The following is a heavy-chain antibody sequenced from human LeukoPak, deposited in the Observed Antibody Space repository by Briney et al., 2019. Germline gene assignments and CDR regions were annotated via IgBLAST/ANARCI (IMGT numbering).Heavy chain of an antibody. J-gene: IGHJ4*02. CDR2: IYSGGST. D-gene: IGHD3-3*01. Sequence: GGSLRLPCAASGFTVSSNYMSWVRQAPGKGLEWVSVIYSGGSTYYADSVKGRFTISRDNSKNTLYLQMNSLRPEDTAVYYCARDLRLTTIFGVVSNWGQGTLVTVSS. CDR1: GFTVSSNY. CDR3: ARDLRLTTIFGVVSN. V-gene: IGHV3-66*02.